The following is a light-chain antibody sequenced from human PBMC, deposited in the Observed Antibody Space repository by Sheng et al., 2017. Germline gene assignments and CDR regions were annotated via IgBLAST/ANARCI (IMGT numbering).Light chain of an antibody. CDR3: QQLHSYPPT. Sequence: DIQMTQSPSSLSASVGDRVTITCRASQSISSYLNWYQQKPGKAPKLLIYAASSLQSGVPSRFSGSGSGTDFTLTISSLQPEDSATYYCQQLHSYPPTFGGGTKVEIK. CDR2: AAS. J-gene: IGKJ4*01. V-gene: IGKV1-39*01. CDR1: QSISSY.